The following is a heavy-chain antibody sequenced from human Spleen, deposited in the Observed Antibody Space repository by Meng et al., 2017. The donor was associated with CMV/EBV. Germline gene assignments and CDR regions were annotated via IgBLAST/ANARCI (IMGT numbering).Heavy chain of an antibody. CDR3: ARSATVLIFDY. CDR2: INHSGST. V-gene: IGHV4-34*01. D-gene: IGHD1-1*01. J-gene: IGHJ4*02. Sequence: GAGLLKLSATLSLTLAVYGGSFSGYYWSWIRQPPGKGLEWIGEINHSGSTNYNPSLKSRVTISVDTSKNQFSLKLSSVTAADTAVYDCARSATVLIFDYWGQGTLVTVSS. CDR1: GGSFSGYY.